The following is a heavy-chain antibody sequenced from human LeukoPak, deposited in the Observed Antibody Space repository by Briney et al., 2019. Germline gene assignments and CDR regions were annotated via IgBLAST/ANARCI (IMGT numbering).Heavy chain of an antibody. D-gene: IGHD6-6*01. Sequence: GASVKVSCKASGYTFSSYGISWVRQAPGQGLEWMGWISAYDGNTDYAQNHQGRVTMTTDTSTSTAYMELRSLRSEDTAVYYCAGPSKSIAARYFDLWGRGTLVTVSS. J-gene: IGHJ2*01. CDR2: ISAYDGNT. CDR1: GYTFSSYG. V-gene: IGHV1-18*01. CDR3: AGPSKSIAARYFDL.